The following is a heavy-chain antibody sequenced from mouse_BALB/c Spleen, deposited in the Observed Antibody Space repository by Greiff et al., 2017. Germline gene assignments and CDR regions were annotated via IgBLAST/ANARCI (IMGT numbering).Heavy chain of an antibody. Sequence: QVQLQQSGAELVRPGASVTLSCKASGYTFTDYEMHWVKQTPVHGLEWIGAIDPETGGTAYNQKFKGKATLTADKSSSTAYMELRSLTSEDTAVYYCARDGNYEGDYWGQGTTLTVSS. CDR1: GYTFTDYE. D-gene: IGHD2-1*01. V-gene: IGHV1-15*01. CDR3: ARDGNYEGDY. CDR2: IDPETGGT. J-gene: IGHJ2*01.